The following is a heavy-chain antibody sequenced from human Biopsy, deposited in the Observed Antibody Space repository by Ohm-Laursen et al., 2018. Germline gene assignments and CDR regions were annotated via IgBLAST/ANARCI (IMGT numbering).Heavy chain of an antibody. CDR1: GGPISSSTTYY. CDR2: IYNTETT. J-gene: IGHJ5*02. Sequence: GTLSLTCSVSGGPISSSTTYYWAWLRQPPGKGLEWIGSIYNTETTFYNPSLKSRVTISVDTSTNQFSLKVSSVTAADTALYFCARHPTGFWFDPWGHGTLVTVSS. CDR3: ARHPTGFWFDP. V-gene: IGHV4-39*01.